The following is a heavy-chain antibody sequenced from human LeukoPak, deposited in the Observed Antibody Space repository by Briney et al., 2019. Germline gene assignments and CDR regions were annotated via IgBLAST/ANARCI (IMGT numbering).Heavy chain of an antibody. CDR3: ARDPTIAVAGPGY. D-gene: IGHD6-19*01. J-gene: IGHJ4*02. V-gene: IGHV1-18*01. Sequence: GASVNVSCKASGYTFTIYGISWVRQAPGQGLEGMGWISGYNGNTNYAQKVQGRVTMTTDTSTSTAYMELRSLRSDDTAVYYCARDPTIAVAGPGYWGQGTLVTVSS. CDR2: ISGYNGNT. CDR1: GYTFTIYG.